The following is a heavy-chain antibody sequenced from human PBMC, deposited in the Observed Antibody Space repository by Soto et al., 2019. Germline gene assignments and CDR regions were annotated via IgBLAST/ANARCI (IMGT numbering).Heavy chain of an antibody. D-gene: IGHD4-17*01. Sequence: QVQLVESGGGLVKPGRSLRLSCAASGFTFSTFQMNWVRQAPGRGLEWVAMIWSDGSREVYADSLRGRVSISRENSKKTLSLQSPKLRTEATSVYYCVRYGDVGPLCFAFWRQGNLVTVCS. CDR1: GFTFSTFQ. J-gene: IGHJ4*02. V-gene: IGHV3-33*01. CDR3: VRYGDVGPLCFAF. CDR2: IWSDGSRE.